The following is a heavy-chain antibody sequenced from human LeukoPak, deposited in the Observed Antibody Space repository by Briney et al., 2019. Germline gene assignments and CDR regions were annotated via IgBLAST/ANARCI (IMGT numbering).Heavy chain of an antibody. CDR1: GYTFTGYY. J-gene: IGHJ6*02. Sequence: ASVKVSCKASGYTFTGYYMHWVRQAPGQGLEWMGWMNPNSGNTGYAQKFQGRVTITRNTSISTAYMELSSLRAEDTALYYCAKEGYIYDYYCAMDDWGQGTTVTVSS. CDR2: MNPNSGNT. V-gene: IGHV1-8*03. CDR3: AKEGYIYDYYCAMDD. D-gene: IGHD3-16*01.